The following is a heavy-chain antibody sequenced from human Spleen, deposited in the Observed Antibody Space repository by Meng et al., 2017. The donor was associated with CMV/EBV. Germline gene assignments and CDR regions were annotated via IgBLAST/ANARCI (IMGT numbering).Heavy chain of an antibody. D-gene: IGHD3-10*01. CDR2: IYPGDSDT. V-gene: IGHV5-51*01. Sequence: EAEGEKPGESRKTSCKVCANRITSYWVGWVRQMPGKGLEWMGIIYPGDSDTRYSPSFQGQVTISGDKYISTAYLQWSSLKASDTDMYYCARLDWVRGVIDYWGQGTLVTVSS. CDR1: ANRITSYW. J-gene: IGHJ4*02. CDR3: ARLDWVRGVIDY.